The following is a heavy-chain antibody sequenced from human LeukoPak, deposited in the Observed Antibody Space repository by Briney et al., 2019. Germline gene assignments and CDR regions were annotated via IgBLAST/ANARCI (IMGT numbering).Heavy chain of an antibody. D-gene: IGHD6-13*01. CDR1: EFTFSSYT. Sequence: GGSLRLSCAASEFTFSSYTMNWVRQAPGKGLEWVSYISSSSSTIYYADSVKGRFTISRDNAKNSLYLQMNSLRAEDTAVYYCARLGQQLEVDYWGQGTLVTVSS. J-gene: IGHJ4*02. CDR3: ARLGQQLEVDY. V-gene: IGHV3-48*01. CDR2: ISSSSSTI.